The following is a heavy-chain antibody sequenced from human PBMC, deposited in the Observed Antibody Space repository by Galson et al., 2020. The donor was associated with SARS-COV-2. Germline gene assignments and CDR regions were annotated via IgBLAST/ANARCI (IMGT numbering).Heavy chain of an antibody. J-gene: IGHJ4*02. CDR1: GGSISSSSYY. CDR2: IYYSGST. D-gene: IGHD3-16*02. CDR3: ARVIWVYDYIWGSYRSLLFDY. Sequence: SQTLSLTCTVSGGSISSSSYYWGWIRQPPGKGLEWIGSIYYSGSTYYNPSLKSRVTISVDTSKNQFSLKLSSVTAADTAVYYCARVIWVYDYIWGSYRSLLFDYWGQGTLVTVSS. V-gene: IGHV4-39*07.